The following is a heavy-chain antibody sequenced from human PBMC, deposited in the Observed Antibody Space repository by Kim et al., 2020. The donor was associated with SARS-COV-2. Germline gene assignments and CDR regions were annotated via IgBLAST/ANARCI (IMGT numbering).Heavy chain of an antibody. J-gene: IGHJ4*02. CDR3: SADLPDGGIFELKKILDY. V-gene: IGHV3-15*01. CDR2: IKSKTAGETT. CDR1: GFTFYNAW. D-gene: IGHD3-16*01. Sequence: GGSLRLSCAASGFTFYNAWMTWVRQAPGKGLEWVGRIKSKTAGETTDYTSSVKGRFTISRDDSKNTVYLQMNSLKTEDTAVYYCSADLPDGGIFELKKILDYWGPGTLVTVSS.